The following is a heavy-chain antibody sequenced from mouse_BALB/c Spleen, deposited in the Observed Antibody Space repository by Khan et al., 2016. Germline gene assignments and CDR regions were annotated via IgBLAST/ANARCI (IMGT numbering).Heavy chain of an antibody. J-gene: IGHJ4*01. D-gene: IGHD1-1*01. V-gene: IGHV1S41*01. Sequence: DLVKPGASVKLSCKASGYTFTSYWINWIKQRSGQGLEWIGRIAPGSGSTYYNEMFKGKATMTVDTSSSTAYIQLSSLSSEDSAVYFCAREGTVPLMDYWGQGTSVTVSS. CDR2: IAPGSGST. CDR3: AREGTVPLMDY. CDR1: GYTFTSYW.